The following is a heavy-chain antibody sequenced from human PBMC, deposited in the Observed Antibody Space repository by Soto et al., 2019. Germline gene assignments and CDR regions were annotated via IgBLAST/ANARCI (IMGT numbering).Heavy chain of an antibody. J-gene: IGHJ4*02. Sequence: QAHLVQSGPEVKKPGASVKVSCKGSGYIFTSYGIAWVRQAPGQGLEWMGWISAHNGKTEYAQKFQGRVTVTRDTSTSTDYLELRSRRSDDTALYYCARGRYGDYWGQGALVTVSS. CDR2: ISAHNGKT. CDR1: GYIFTSYG. CDR3: ARGRYGDY. V-gene: IGHV1-18*01. D-gene: IGHD4-17*01.